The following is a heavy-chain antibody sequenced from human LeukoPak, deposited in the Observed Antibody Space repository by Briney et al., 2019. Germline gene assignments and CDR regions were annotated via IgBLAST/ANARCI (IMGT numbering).Heavy chain of an antibody. J-gene: IGHJ6*03. CDR2: IIPIFGAT. V-gene: IGHV1-69*06. CDR1: GGTFSSYA. D-gene: IGHD5-18*01. CDR3: ARGRYSSGFGGNYYYYYMDV. Sequence: SVKVSCKASGGTFSSYAISWVRQAPGQGLEWMGGIIPIFGATNYAQKFQGRVTITADKSTSTAYMELSSLRSEDTAVYYCARGRYSSGFGGNYYYYYMDVWGKGTTVTVSS.